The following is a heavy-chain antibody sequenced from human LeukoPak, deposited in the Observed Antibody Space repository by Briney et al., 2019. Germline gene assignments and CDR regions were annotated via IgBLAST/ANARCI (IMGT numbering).Heavy chain of an antibody. CDR2: ISWNSGSI. CDR1: GFTFDDYA. J-gene: IGHJ1*01. V-gene: IGHV3-9*03. D-gene: IGHD4-23*01. Sequence: PGGSLRLSCAASGFTFDDYATHWVRQAPGKGLEWVSGISWNSGSIGYADSVKGRFTISRDNAKNSLYLQMNSLRAEDMALYYCAKGNYGGNQEYFQHWGQGTLVTVSS. CDR3: AKGNYGGNQEYFQH.